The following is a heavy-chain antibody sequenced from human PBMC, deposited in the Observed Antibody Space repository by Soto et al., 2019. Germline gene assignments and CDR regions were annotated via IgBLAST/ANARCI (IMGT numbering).Heavy chain of an antibody. D-gene: IGHD5-12*01. J-gene: IGHJ3*02. V-gene: IGHV3-11*01. CDR3: ARDRREYSGYTLDAFDI. CDR1: GFTFSDYY. Sequence: LRLSCAASGFTFSDYYMSWIRQAPGKGLEWVSYISSSGSTIYYADSVKGRFTISRDNAKNSLYLQMNSLRAEDTAVYYCARDRREYSGYTLDAFDIWGQGTMVTVSS. CDR2: ISSSGSTI.